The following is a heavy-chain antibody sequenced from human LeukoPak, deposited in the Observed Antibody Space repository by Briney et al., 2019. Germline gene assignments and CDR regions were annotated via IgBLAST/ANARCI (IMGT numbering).Heavy chain of an antibody. CDR2: ISGSGGST. D-gene: IGHD3-10*01. CDR3: AKANMVRGVTLKFDY. J-gene: IGHJ4*02. V-gene: IGHV3-23*01. Sequence: GGSLRLSCAASGFTFSSYAMSWVGQAPGKWLEWVSAISGSGGSTYYADSVKGRLTISRDNSKNTLYLQMNSLRAEDTAVYYCAKANMVRGVTLKFDYWGQGTLVTVSS. CDR1: GFTFSSYA.